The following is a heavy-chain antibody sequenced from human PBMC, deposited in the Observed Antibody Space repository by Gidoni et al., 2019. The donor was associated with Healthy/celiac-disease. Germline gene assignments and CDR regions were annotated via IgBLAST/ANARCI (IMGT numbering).Heavy chain of an antibody. CDR3: TRHDTYSSSLFDP. J-gene: IGHJ5*02. CDR2: IRSKANSYAT. D-gene: IGHD6-13*01. CDR1: GFTFSGSA. Sequence: EVQLVESGGGLVQPGGSLKLSCAPSGFTFSGSAMHWVPQASGKGLEWVGRIRSKANSYATAYAASVKGRFTISRDDSKNTAYLQMNSLKTEDTAVYYCTRHDTYSSSLFDPWGQGTLVTVSS. V-gene: IGHV3-73*02.